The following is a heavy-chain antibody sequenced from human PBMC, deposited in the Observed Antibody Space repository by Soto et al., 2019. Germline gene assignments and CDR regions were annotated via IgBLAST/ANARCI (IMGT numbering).Heavy chain of an antibody. V-gene: IGHV3-21*01. Sequence: PGGSLRLSCAASGFTFSSYSMNWVRQAPGKGLEWVSSISSSSSHIYYADSVKGRFTISRDNAKNSLYLQMNSLRAEDTAVYYCARSGSYSSSWYYLGWFDPWGQGTLVTVSS. CDR1: GFTFSSYS. CDR3: ARSGSYSSSWYYLGWFDP. CDR2: ISSSSSHI. J-gene: IGHJ5*02. D-gene: IGHD6-13*01.